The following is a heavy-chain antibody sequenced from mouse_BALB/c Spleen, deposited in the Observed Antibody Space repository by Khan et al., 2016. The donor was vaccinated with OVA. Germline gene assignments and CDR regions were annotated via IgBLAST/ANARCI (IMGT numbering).Heavy chain of an antibody. J-gene: IGHJ2*01. V-gene: IGHV1-7*01. Sequence: QVQLKESGAELAKPGASVKMSCKASGYTFINYWLLWIQQRPGQGLEWIGYLHPSTGYTASNQNFKDKATLTADKSSSTAYMQLSSLTSEDSTGDDSERRGLRWDLDYWGQGTKLKVSS. CDR1: GYTFINYW. CDR2: LHPSTGYT. CDR3: ERRGLRWDLDY. D-gene: IGHD1-1*01.